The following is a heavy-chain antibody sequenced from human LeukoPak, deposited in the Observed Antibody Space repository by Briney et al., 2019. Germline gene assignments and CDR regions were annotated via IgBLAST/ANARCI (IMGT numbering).Heavy chain of an antibody. J-gene: IGHJ4*02. CDR1: GFTFSDAW. V-gene: IGHV3-15*01. CDR2: IKSKTDGGTT. D-gene: IGHD4-17*01. Sequence: KLGGSLRLSCAASGFTFSDAWMSWVRQTPGKGLEWVGRIKSKTDGGTTDYAAPVKGRFTISRDDSKNTLYLQMNSLKTEDTAVYYCTTHHPESYGDLDYWGQGTLVTVSS. CDR3: TTHHPESYGDLDY.